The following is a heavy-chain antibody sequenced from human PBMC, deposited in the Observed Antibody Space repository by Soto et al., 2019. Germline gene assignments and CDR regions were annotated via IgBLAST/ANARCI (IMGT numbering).Heavy chain of an antibody. Sequence: SETLSLTCTVSGGSISSYYWSWIRQPPGKGLERIGYIYYSGSTNYNPSLKNRVTISVDTSKNQFSLKLSSVTAADTAVYYCARGQGYCSSTSCNPPWFDPWGQGTLVTVSS. CDR1: GGSISSYY. J-gene: IGHJ5*02. V-gene: IGHV4-59*12. CDR2: IYYSGST. CDR3: ARGQGYCSSTSCNPPWFDP. D-gene: IGHD2-2*01.